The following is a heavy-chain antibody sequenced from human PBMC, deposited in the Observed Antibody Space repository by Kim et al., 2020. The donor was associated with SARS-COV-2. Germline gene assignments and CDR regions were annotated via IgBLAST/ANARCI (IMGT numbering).Heavy chain of an antibody. J-gene: IGHJ4*02. V-gene: IGHV4-39*01. CDR2: IYYSGST. CDR1: GGSISSSSYY. Sequence: SETLSLTCTVSGGSISSSSYYWGWIRQPPGKGLEWIGSIYYSGSTYYNPSLMSRVTISVDTSKNQFSLKLSSVTAADTAVYYCARQRPPFYDYVWGSYRYPFDYWGQGTLVTVSS. D-gene: IGHD3-16*02. CDR3: ARQRPPFYDYVWGSYRYPFDY.